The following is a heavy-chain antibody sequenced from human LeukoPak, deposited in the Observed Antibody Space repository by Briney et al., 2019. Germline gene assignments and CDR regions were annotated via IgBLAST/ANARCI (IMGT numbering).Heavy chain of an antibody. Sequence: AGGSLRLSCAASGFTFSSYWMSWVRQAPGKGLEWVANIKQDGSEKYYVDSVKGRFTISRDNAKNSLYLQMNSLRAEDTAVYYCARGGVPDAILFDWFDPWGQGTLVTVSS. CDR2: IKQDGSEK. V-gene: IGHV3-7*04. CDR3: ARGGVPDAILFDWFDP. D-gene: IGHD2-2*02. CDR1: GFTFSSYW. J-gene: IGHJ5*02.